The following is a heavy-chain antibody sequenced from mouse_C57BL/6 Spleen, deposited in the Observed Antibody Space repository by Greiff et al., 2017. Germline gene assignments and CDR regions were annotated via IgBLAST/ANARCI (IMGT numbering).Heavy chain of an antibody. Sequence: EVKLMESGGDLVKPGGSLKLSCAASGFTFSSYGMSWVRQTPDKRLEWVATISSGGSYTYYPDSVKGRFTISRDNAKNTLYLQMSSLKSEDTAMYYCARHDGSSYGWFAYWGQGTLVTVSA. CDR1: GFTFSSYG. D-gene: IGHD1-1*01. J-gene: IGHJ3*01. CDR3: ARHDGSSYGWFAY. V-gene: IGHV5-6*01. CDR2: ISSGGSYT.